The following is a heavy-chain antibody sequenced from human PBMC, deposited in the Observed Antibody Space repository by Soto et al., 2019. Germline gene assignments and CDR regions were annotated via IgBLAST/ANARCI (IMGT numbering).Heavy chain of an antibody. V-gene: IGHV4-4*01. CDR2: IYRSGNT. D-gene: IGHD3-22*01. CDR3: ARRAVGDNYDSSGYRALDY. J-gene: IGHJ4*02. CDR1: RGLIISGSW. Sequence: PPETLSLPCAFPRGLIISGSWWSCVRQPPGKGLEWIGEIYRSGNTNSNPSHKSRVRISVDMSKNQFSLKLSSVTVADNAVYFCARRAVGDNYDSSGYRALDYWGRGTLVTVSS.